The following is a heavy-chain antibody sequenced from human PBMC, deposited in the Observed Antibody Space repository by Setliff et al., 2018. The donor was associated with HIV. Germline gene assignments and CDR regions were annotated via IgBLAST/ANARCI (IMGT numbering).Heavy chain of an antibody. CDR1: GYTFTSYG. V-gene: IGHV1-18*01. CDR2: SSAHNGNT. D-gene: IGHD6-19*01. J-gene: IGHJ3*01. Sequence: ASVKVSCKASGYTFTSYGISWVRQAPGQGLEWMGWSSAHNGNTNHAQKPQGRVTMTTDTSTRTAYMELRSLRSDDTAVYYCGRVPYRSAWFSGGHNPFDDWGQGTMVTVSS. CDR3: GRVPYRSAWFSGGHNPFDD.